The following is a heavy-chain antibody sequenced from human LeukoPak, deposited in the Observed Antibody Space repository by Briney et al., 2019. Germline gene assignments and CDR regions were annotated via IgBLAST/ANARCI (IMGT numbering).Heavy chain of an antibody. D-gene: IGHD3-3*01. CDR3: STSRYNFWRSHTNDCDY. Sequence: ASVKVSFTSAGHTFTHYYMHWVRQAPGQGLEGMGWINPNNGVTDYAQKFQGRVTMTRDTSISTIYMELSRLTSYDTAGFYCSTSRYNFWRSHTNDCDYWGQGTLVTVSS. CDR1: GHTFTHYY. CDR2: INPNNGVT. V-gene: IGHV1-2*02. J-gene: IGHJ4*02.